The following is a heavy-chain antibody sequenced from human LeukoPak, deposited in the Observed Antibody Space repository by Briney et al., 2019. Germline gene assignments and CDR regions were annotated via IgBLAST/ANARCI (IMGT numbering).Heavy chain of an antibody. Sequence: SVKVSCKASGGTLNSFAISWVRQAPGQGLEWMGGIIPTFGTANFAQKFQGGVTITADESTNTAYVELSSLRSEDTAVYYCASRYCSDGRCDSSYYYYYGMDVWGQGTTVTVSS. CDR2: IIPTFGTA. CDR3: ASRYCSDGRCDSSYYYYYGMDV. V-gene: IGHV1-69*13. D-gene: IGHD2-15*01. CDR1: GGTLNSFA. J-gene: IGHJ6*02.